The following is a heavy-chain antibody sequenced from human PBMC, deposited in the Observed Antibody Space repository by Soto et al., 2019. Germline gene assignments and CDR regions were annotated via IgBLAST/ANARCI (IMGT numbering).Heavy chain of an antibody. Sequence: SETLSLTCAVSGGSISSSNWWSWVRQPPGKGLEWIGEIYHSGSTNYNPSLKSRVTISVDKSKNQFSLKLSSVTAADTAVYYCARVYYDYVWGSYRYYYYGRDVWGQGTTVTVSS. V-gene: IGHV4-4*02. J-gene: IGHJ6*02. CDR2: IYHSGST. CDR1: GGSISSSNW. D-gene: IGHD3-16*02. CDR3: ARVYYDYVWGSYRYYYYGRDV.